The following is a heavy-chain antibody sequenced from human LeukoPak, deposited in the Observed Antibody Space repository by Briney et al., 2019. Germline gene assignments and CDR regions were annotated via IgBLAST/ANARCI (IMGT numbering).Heavy chain of an antibody. CDR2: ISGSGGST. D-gene: IGHD3-22*01. CDR1: GFTFSSYA. CDR3: AEPEGGYYNIRPD. V-gene: IGHV3-23*01. Sequence: GGSLRLSCAASGFTFSSYAMSWVRQAPGKGLEWVSAISGSGGSTYYADSVKGRFTISRDNSKNTLYLQMNSLRAEDTAVYYCAEPEGGYYNIRPDWGQGTLVTVSS. J-gene: IGHJ4*02.